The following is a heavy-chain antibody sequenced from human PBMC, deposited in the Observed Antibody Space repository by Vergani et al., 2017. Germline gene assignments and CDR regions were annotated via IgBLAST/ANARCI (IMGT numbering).Heavy chain of an antibody. CDR1: GGTFSSYA. V-gene: IGHV1-69*12. CDR2: IIPIFGTA. J-gene: IGHJ5*02. CDR3: ARDRVGYYDSSGYYYVGWFDP. D-gene: IGHD3-22*01. Sequence: QVQLVQSGAEVKKPGSSVKVSCKASGGTFSSYAISWVRQAPGQGLEWMGGIIPIFGTANYAQKFQGRVTITADESTSTAYMELSSLRSEDTAVYYCARDRVGYYDSSGYYYVGWFDPWGQGTLVTVSS.